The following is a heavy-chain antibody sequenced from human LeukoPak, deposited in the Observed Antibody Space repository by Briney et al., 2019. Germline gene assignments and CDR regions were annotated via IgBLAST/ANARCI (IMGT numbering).Heavy chain of an antibody. Sequence: PGGSLRLSCAASGFTFSSYEMSWVRQAPGKGLEWVSSISSSSSYIYYTDSVKGRFTISRDNAKNSLYLQVNSLRAEDTAVYYCARVLLVPAAPEDYYYGMDVWGQGTTVTVSS. D-gene: IGHD2-2*01. J-gene: IGHJ6*02. V-gene: IGHV3-21*01. CDR3: ARVLLVPAAPEDYYYGMDV. CDR1: GFTFSSYE. CDR2: ISSSSSYI.